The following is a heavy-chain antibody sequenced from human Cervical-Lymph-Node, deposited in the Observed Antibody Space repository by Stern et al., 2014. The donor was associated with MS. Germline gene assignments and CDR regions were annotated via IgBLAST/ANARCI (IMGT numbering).Heavy chain of an antibody. CDR2: ISAYNGNT. J-gene: IGHJ4*02. CDR3: ARRPIHCIEYSYGVGCSHYFDY. V-gene: IGHV1-18*01. CDR1: GYTFTSYG. D-gene: IGHD5-18*01. Sequence: QVQLVQSGAEVKKPGASVKVSCKASGYTFTSYGISWVRQAPGQGLEWMGWISAYNGNTNYAQKLQGRVTMTTDTSTSTAYMELRSLRSDDTAVYYCARRPIHCIEYSYGVGCSHYFDYWGQGTLVTVSS.